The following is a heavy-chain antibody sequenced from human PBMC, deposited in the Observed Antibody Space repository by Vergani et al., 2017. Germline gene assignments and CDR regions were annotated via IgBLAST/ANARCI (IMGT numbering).Heavy chain of an antibody. V-gene: IGHV4-38-2*02. J-gene: IGHJ3*02. CDR3: ARQFWVSQGVGAFET. CDR1: GYSLSRGYY. D-gene: IGHD3-16*01. Sequence: QVQLQESGPGLVKPSETLSLPCSVSGYSLSRGYYWGWLRQPPGRGLGWIATVFHSGSAYYNPSLRRRVTISVETSKNQFSLRLTTLTAADTAVYYCARQFWVSQGVGAFETWGRGTEVSVSS. CDR2: VFHSGSA.